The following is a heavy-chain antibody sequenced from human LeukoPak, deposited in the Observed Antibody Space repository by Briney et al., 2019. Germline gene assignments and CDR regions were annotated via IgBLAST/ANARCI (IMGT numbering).Heavy chain of an antibody. J-gene: IGHJ4*02. D-gene: IGHD4-17*01. Sequence: SETLSLTCAVSGYSIRGDDYWGWIRQSPGKGLEWIGSIYHSGSTHYNPSLKSRVTISVDTSKNQFSLMLNSVTAADTAVYYCARNRSVTTTPGFDHWGQGTLVTVSS. CDR3: ARNRSVTTTPGFDH. CDR2: IYHSGST. V-gene: IGHV4-38-2*01. CDR1: GYSIRGDDY.